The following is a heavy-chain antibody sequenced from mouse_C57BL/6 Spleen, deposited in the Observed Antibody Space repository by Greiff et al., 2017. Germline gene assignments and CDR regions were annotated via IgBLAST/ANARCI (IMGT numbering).Heavy chain of an antibody. CDR1: GYTFTSYW. CDR3: ARPLYYGSSYNWYFDF. J-gene: IGHJ1*03. CDR2: IDPSDSET. D-gene: IGHD1-1*01. Sequence: QVQLQQPGAELVRPGSSVKLTCKASGYTFTSYWMHWVKQRPIQGLEWIGNIDPSDSETHYNQKFKDKATLTVDKSSSTAYMQLSSLTSEDYAVYYCARPLYYGSSYNWYFDFWGTGTTVTVSS. V-gene: IGHV1-52*01.